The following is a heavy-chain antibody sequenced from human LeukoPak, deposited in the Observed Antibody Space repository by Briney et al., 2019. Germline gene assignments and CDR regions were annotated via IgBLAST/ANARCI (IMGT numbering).Heavy chain of an antibody. CDR1: GFTFRNYV. Sequence: HPGGSLRLSCAASGFTFRNYVIHWVRQAPGKGLEWVAVTSSDLNVKLYADSVKGRFTISRDNSKNTLYLQMNSLRAEDTAVYYCASSDIRGYRDNAFDIWGQGTMVTVSS. CDR3: ASSDIRGYRDNAFDI. D-gene: IGHD5-18*01. V-gene: IGHV3-30-3*01. J-gene: IGHJ3*02. CDR2: TSSDLNVK.